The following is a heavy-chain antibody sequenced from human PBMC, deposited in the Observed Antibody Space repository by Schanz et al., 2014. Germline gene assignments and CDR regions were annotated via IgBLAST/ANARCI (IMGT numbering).Heavy chain of an antibody. CDR1: GFTFSGYG. J-gene: IGHJ6*02. D-gene: IGHD3-10*01. CDR3: AKAGGGGMGLWFGEVNYYYGMDV. Sequence: QVQLVESGGGVVQPGRSLRLSCAASGFTFSGYGMHWVRQAPGKGLEWVAIISYDGRHKNYADSVKGRFTISRDNSKNTLHLQMNSLRVEDTAVYYCAKAGGGGMGLWFGEVNYYYGMDVWGQGTTVTVSS. V-gene: IGHV3-30*18. CDR2: ISYDGRHK.